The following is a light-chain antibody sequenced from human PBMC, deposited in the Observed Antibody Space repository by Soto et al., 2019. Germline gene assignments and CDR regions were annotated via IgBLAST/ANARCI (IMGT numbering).Light chain of an antibody. CDR1: QSVGGN. CDR2: DAS. V-gene: IGKV3-11*01. Sequence: EIVLTQSPGSLSLSPGDRATLSCRASQSVGGNVAWYQQIPGQPPKLLIYDASNRATGIPARFSGSGSGTDFTLTISSLDPEDFALYYCQQRGNWPSFGGGTKVDIK. J-gene: IGKJ4*01. CDR3: QQRGNWPS.